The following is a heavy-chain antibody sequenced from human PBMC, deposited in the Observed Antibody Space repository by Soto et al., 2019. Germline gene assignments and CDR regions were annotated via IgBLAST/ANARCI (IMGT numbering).Heavy chain of an antibody. CDR1: GFTFSSYS. CDR3: ARDYLVGRITIFGVVTLNWFDP. Sequence: GGSLRLSCAASGFTFSSYSTNWVRQAPGKGLGWVLFISSSSSYIYYADSVKGRFTISRDNAKNSLYLQMNSLRAEDTAVYYCARDYLVGRITIFGVVTLNWFDPWGQGTLVTVSS. D-gene: IGHD3-3*01. V-gene: IGHV3-21*01. J-gene: IGHJ5*02. CDR2: ISSSSSYI.